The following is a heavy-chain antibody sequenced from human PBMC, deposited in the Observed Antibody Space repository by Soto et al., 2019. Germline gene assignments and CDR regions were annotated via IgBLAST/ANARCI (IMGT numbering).Heavy chain of an antibody. D-gene: IGHD2-2*01. J-gene: IGHJ4*02. CDR3: AKDRMPIWVSYFDY. CDR2: ISGSGGST. Sequence: EVQLLESGGGLVQPGGSLRLSCAASGFTFSSYAMSRVRQAPGKGLEWVSAISGSGGSTYYADSVKGRFTISRDNSKNTLYLQMNTLRAEDTAVYYCAKDRMPIWVSYFDYWGQGTLVTVSS. CDR1: GFTFSSYA. V-gene: IGHV3-23*01.